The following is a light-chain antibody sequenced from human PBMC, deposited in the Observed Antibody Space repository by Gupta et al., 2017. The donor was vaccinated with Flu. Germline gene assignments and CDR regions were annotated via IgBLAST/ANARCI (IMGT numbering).Light chain of an antibody. J-gene: IGKJ1*01. Sequence: EIVMTQSPATLSVSPGERTTLSCRASQSVSSNLAWYQQKPGQAPRLLIYGASNRATGIPARFSGSGSGTEFTLNISSLQSEDYAVYYCQQYSKWPPWTFGQGTKVEI. CDR2: GAS. V-gene: IGKV3-15*01. CDR3: QQYSKWPPWT. CDR1: QSVSSN.